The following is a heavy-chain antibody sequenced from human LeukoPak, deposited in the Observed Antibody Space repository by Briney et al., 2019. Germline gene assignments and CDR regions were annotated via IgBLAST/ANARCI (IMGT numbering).Heavy chain of an antibody. CDR1: GYTFTSYG. Sequence: ASVKVSCKASGYTFTSYGISWVRQAPGQGLEWMGWISGNNGNTNYAQHLQGRVTMTTDTSTSTAYLELRSLRSDGTAVYYWARNVFSTYSYDSSALGNVFKTWGRGTRVTGAS. V-gene: IGHV1-18*01. CDR2: ISGNNGNT. D-gene: IGHD3-22*01. CDR3: ARNVFSTYSYDSSALGNVFKT. J-gene: IGHJ3*02.